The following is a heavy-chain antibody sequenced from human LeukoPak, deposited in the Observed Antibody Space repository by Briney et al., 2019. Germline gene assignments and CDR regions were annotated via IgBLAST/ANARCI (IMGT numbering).Heavy chain of an antibody. CDR2: INHSRST. Sequence: SETLSLTCAVYGGSFSGYYWTWIRQPPGKGLEWIGEINHSRSTNYNPSLKSRVTISVDTSKNQFSLKMSSVTAADTAVYYCARVPGDYYFDYWGQGTLVTVSS. J-gene: IGHJ4*02. D-gene: IGHD2-21*02. V-gene: IGHV4-34*01. CDR1: GGSFSGYY. CDR3: ARVPGDYYFDY.